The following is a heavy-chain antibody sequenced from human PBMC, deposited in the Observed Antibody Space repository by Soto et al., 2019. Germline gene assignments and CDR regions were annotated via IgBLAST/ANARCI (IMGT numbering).Heavy chain of an antibody. D-gene: IGHD6-13*01. CDR3: ARDNWVIAAHVFDY. Sequence: QVQLVESGGGVVQPGGSLRLSCAASGFTFRSYAMHWVRQAPGKGLEWVAGISDDGSNKYYADSVKGRFTISRDNSKKTRYLQMNSLRAADTAVYYCARDNWVIAAHVFDYWGQGTLVTVSS. V-gene: IGHV3-30-3*01. CDR2: ISDDGSNK. J-gene: IGHJ4*02. CDR1: GFTFRSYA.